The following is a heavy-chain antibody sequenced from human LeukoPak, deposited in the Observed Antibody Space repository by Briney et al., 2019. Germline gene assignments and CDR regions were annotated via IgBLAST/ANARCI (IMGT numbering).Heavy chain of an antibody. V-gene: IGHV5-51*01. Sequence: GESLKISCKGSGYSFTSYWIGWVRQMPGKGLEWMAIIYPGDSDTRYSPSFQGQVTISADKSISTAYLQWSSLQASDTAMYYCARLLDSTEDRGYFDYWGQGTLVTVSS. CDR1: GYSFTSYW. CDR2: IYPGDSDT. CDR3: ARLLDSTEDRGYFDY. D-gene: IGHD3-10*01. J-gene: IGHJ4*02.